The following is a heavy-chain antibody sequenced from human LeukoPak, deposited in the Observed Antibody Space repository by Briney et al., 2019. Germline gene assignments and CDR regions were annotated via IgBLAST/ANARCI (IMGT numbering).Heavy chain of an antibody. CDR3: ARIASTSFAFDI. Sequence: GGSLRLSCAASGFTFSSYAMSWVRQAPGKGLEWVSAISGSGGSTYYAGSVKGRFTISRDNSKNTLYLQMNSLRTEDTAVYYCARIASTSFAFDIWGQGTMVTVSS. J-gene: IGHJ3*02. D-gene: IGHD2-2*01. V-gene: IGHV3-23*01. CDR2: ISGSGGST. CDR1: GFTFSSYA.